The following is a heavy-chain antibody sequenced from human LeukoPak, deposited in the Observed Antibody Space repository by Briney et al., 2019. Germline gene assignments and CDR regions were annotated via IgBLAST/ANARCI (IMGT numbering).Heavy chain of an antibody. CDR2: ISHRGTT. CDR1: GYSVSAGYY. Sequence: SETLSLTCAVSGYSVSAGYYWGWIRQSPGKGLEWIGSISHRGTTYHNPSLKSRIIISLDTSKNQFSLSPTSVTAADTATYYCTREQASTIVDDWGQGTLVTVSS. J-gene: IGHJ4*02. V-gene: IGHV4-38-2*02. CDR3: TREQASTIVDD. D-gene: IGHD5-24*01.